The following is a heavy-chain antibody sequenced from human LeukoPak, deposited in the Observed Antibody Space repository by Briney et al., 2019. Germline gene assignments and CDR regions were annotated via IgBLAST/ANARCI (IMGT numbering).Heavy chain of an antibody. CDR3: ARDLPFDL. V-gene: IGHV3-7*03. J-gene: IGHJ4*02. CDR1: GFTFSSYG. CDR2: IKQNGGEI. Sequence: PGRSLRLSCAASGFTFSSYGMHWVRQAPGEAPVWVANIKQNGGEIHYLDSVKGRFTISRDDAKNSLYLQMNSLRVEDTARYFCARDLPFDLWGQGTLVTVSS.